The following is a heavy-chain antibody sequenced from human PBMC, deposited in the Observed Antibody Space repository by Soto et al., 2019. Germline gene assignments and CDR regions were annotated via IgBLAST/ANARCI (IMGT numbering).Heavy chain of an antibody. CDR2: IYDTESA. D-gene: IGHD6-6*01. CDR3: ARASSSSSAADY. J-gene: IGHJ4*02. CDR1: GGSISSYY. V-gene: IGHV4-59*12. Sequence: SETLSLTCTVSGGSISSYYWSWIRQPPGKGLEWIGYIYDTESAYYNPSLKSRVTISMDTSKNQFAMRLSSVTAADTAVYYCARASSSSSAADYWGQGILGHRLL.